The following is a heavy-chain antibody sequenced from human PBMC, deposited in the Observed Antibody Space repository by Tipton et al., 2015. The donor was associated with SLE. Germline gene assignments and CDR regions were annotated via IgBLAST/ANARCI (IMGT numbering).Heavy chain of an antibody. J-gene: IGHJ3*02. CDR3: AKVGYDEVFDI. V-gene: IGHV3-23*03. CDR1: GFTFTTYG. CDR2: LYSGGSSP. D-gene: IGHD5-12*01. Sequence: SLRLSCAASGFTFTTYGMSWVRQAPGQGLEWVSVLYSGGSSPFYADSVKGRFTISRDNSKNTLYLHINSLRAEDTAVYYCAKVGYDEVFDIWGQGTMVTVSS.